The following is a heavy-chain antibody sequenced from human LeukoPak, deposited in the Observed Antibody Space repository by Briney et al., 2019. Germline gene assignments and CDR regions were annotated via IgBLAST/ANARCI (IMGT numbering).Heavy chain of an antibody. Sequence: SQTLSLTCAISGDSVSTNSAAWNWIRQSPSRGLEWLGRTYYKSKWYNDYAVSVKSRITINPDTSKNQFSLQLNSVTPEDTAVYYCARQFYYFDTSGHEFDYWGQGTLVTVSS. CDR2: TYYKSKWYN. V-gene: IGHV6-1*01. D-gene: IGHD3-22*01. J-gene: IGHJ4*02. CDR1: GDSVSTNSAA. CDR3: ARQFYYFDTSGHEFDY.